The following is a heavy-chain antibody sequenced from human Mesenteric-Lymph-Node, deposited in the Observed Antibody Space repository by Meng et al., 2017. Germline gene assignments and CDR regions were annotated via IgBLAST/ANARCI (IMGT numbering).Heavy chain of an antibody. CDR1: GGSFSGYY. D-gene: IGHD4-17*01. V-gene: IGHV4-34*10. CDR2: INHSGST. J-gene: IGHJ4*02. CDR3: ARHYGDWYYFDF. Sequence: SETLSLTCAVYGGSFSGYYWSWIRQPPGKGLEWIGEINHSGSTNYNPSLKSRISMSVDTSKNQFSLKLNSVTAADTAIYYCARHYGDWYYFDFWGQGALVTVSS.